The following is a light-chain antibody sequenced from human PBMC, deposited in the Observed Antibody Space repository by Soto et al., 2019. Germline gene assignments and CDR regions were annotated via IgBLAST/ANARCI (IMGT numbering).Light chain of an antibody. V-gene: IGKV1-39*01. CDR3: QQSYRTPYT. Sequence: DSQMTQSPSSLSASVGDRVTITCRASQNVNRHLNWYQQKPGKAPELLIYTASNLQSGVPSTFSGSGSGTDFTLTISSLQPEDSATYYCQQSYRTPYTFAQGTKLEIK. J-gene: IGKJ2*01. CDR1: QNVNRH. CDR2: TAS.